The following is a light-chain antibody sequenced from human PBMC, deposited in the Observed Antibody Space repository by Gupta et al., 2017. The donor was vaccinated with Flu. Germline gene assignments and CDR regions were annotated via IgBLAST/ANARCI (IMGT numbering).Light chain of an antibody. CDR1: RSNMGDYH. J-gene: IGLJ3*02. CDR2: RNN. Sequence: RVTISCSGSRSNMGDYHVYWYQQVTGTAPKLLIYRNNQRPSGVPARFAGSKYGTSAALAISGLLAEDEADYYCAAWDDRRSGRVFGGGTRLTVL. CDR3: AAWDDRRSGRV. V-gene: IGLV1-47*01.